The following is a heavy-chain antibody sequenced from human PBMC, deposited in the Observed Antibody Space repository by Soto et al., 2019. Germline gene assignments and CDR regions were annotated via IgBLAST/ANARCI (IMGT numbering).Heavy chain of an antibody. CDR2: VSYSGSS. J-gene: IGHJ4*02. CDR1: GGSISSDY. Sequence: PSETLSLTCTVSGGSISSDYWSWIRQPPGKGLDWIGYVSYSGSSNYNPSLKSRVTMSVDTSKNQFSLRLRSVTATDTAVYYCARGAGDYATTFDYWGQGTLVTVSS. CDR3: ARGAGDYATTFDY. V-gene: IGHV4-59*12. D-gene: IGHD4-17*01.